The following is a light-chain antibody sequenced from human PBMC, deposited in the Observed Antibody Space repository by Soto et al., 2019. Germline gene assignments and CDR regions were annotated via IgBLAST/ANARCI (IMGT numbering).Light chain of an antibody. Sequence: EIVLTQSPGTLSLSPGERATLSCRASQSVSSNYLVWYQQIHGQAPRLLIYGASSRATGIPDRFSGSGSGTDFTLTISRLEPEDFAVYYCQLYGSSPPYTFGQGTKLEIK. V-gene: IGKV3-20*01. CDR2: GAS. J-gene: IGKJ2*01. CDR1: QSVSSNY. CDR3: QLYGSSPPYT.